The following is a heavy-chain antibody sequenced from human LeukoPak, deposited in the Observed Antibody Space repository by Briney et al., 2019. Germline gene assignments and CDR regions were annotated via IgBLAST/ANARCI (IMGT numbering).Heavy chain of an antibody. CDR2: IFHVGNT. CDR1: GGSISSSNW. V-gene: IGHV4-4*02. CDR3: AGIGGGYPDLLLRGIISY. Sequence: KSSGTLSLTCSVSGGSISSSNWWTWVRQPPGKGLEWIGEIFHVGNTSYNPSLKSRVTISVDKSRNQFSLKLNSVTAADTAVYYCAGIGGGYPDLLLRGIISYWGQGTLVTVSS. J-gene: IGHJ4*02. D-gene: IGHD3-10*01.